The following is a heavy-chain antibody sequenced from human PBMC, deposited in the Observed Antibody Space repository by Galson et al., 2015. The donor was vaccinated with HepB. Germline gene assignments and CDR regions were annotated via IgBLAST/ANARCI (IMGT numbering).Heavy chain of an antibody. J-gene: IGHJ4*02. CDR2: ISYDGSNK. Sequence: SLRLSCAASGFTFSGYGMHWVRQAPGKGLQWVAFISYDGSNKYYGDSVKGRFTISRDNSKNTLYLQMNSLRDEDTAVYYCVLDGGGFNYDFWDWGQGTLVTVSS. CDR1: GFTFSGYG. CDR3: VLDGGGFNYDFWD. D-gene: IGHD3-3*01. V-gene: IGHV3-30*03.